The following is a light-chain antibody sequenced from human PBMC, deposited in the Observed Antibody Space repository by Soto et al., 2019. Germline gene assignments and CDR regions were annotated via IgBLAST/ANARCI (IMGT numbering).Light chain of an antibody. Sequence: DILMTPSPSTLSASVGDRVTITCRASPSISSWLAWYQQKPGKAPKLLIYKTSSLESGVPSRFSGSGSGTEVTLTISSLQPDDCATYYGQQYNSYSYTFGQGTKLEIK. CDR1: PSISSW. J-gene: IGKJ2*01. CDR3: QQYNSYSYT. CDR2: KTS. V-gene: IGKV1-5*03.